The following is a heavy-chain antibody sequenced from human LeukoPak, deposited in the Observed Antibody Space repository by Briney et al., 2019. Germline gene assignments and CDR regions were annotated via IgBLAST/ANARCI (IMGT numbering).Heavy chain of an antibody. CDR2: ISTSSSYI. CDR1: GFTFSSYT. V-gene: IGHV3-21*01. J-gene: IGHJ4*02. CDR3: ARGAEGVAATDSNFDY. D-gene: IGHD6-13*01. Sequence: GGSLRLSCAASGFTFSSYTMNWVRQAPGKGLEWVSSISTSSSYIYYADSVKGRFTISRDNARNSLYLQMNSLRAEDTAVFYCARGAEGVAATDSNFDYWGQGTLVTVSS.